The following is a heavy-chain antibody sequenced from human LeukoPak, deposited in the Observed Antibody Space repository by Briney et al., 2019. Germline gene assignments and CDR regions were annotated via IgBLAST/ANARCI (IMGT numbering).Heavy chain of an antibody. D-gene: IGHD3-22*01. J-gene: IGHJ4*02. CDR2: ISSSSSYI. V-gene: IGHV3-21*01. Sequence: GGSLRLSCAASGFTFSSYSMNWVLQAPGKGLEWVSSISSSSSYIYYADSVKGRFTISRDNAKNSLYLQMNSLRAEDTAVYYCARNYDSSGYPTFDYWGQGTLVTVSS. CDR3: ARNYDSSGYPTFDY. CDR1: GFTFSSYS.